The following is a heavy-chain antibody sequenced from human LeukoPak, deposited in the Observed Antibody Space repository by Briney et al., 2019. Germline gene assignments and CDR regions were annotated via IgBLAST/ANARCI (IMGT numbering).Heavy chain of an antibody. V-gene: IGHV5-51*01. CDR3: ARLVTSYFDY. CDR1: GYSFTTYW. D-gene: IGHD4-11*01. Sequence: ESLKISCKGSGYSFTTYWIGWVRQVPGKGLEWMGIIYPGDSDTKYSPSFQGQVTISADKSISTAYLQWSSLKASDTAMYYCARLVTSYFDYWGQGTLVTVSS. CDR2: IYPGDSDT. J-gene: IGHJ4*02.